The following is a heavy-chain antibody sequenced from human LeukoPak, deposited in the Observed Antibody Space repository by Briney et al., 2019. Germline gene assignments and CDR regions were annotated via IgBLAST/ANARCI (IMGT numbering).Heavy chain of an antibody. CDR1: GYLMSSGYY. D-gene: IGHD1-26*01. J-gene: IGHJ4*02. Sequence: PSETLSLTYAVSGYLMSSGYYWSGIRQPPGKGLEWIGSIYHSGSTYYNPSLKSRVTISVDTSKNHFSLKLSSVTAADTTVYSCSSTRVGSFDYWGQGTLVTVSS. CDR2: IYHSGST. CDR3: SSTRVGSFDY. V-gene: IGHV4-38-2*01.